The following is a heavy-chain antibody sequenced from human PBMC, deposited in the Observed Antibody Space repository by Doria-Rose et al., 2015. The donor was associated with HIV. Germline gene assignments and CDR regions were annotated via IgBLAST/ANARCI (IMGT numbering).Heavy chain of an antibody. CDR2: IFSDDER. Sequence: QVTLKESGPVLVKPTETLTLTCTVSGVSLSSPGMGVSWIRQPPGKALEWLANIFSDDERSYNTFLKSRLTISRGTSKSQVVLTMTDMDHVDTATYYCARIKSSRWYHKYYFDFWGQGTLVIVSA. V-gene: IGHV2-26*01. D-gene: IGHD6-13*01. CDR3: ARIKSSRWYHKYYFDF. CDR1: GVSLSSPGMG. J-gene: IGHJ4*02.